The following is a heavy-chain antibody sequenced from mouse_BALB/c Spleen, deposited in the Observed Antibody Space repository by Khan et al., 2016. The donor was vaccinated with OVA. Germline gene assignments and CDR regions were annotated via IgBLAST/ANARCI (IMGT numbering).Heavy chain of an antibody. D-gene: IGHD1-1*01. V-gene: IGHV1S41*01. Sequence: DLVKPGASVKLSCKASGYTFTSYWINWIKQRPGQGLEWIGRIGPGSSNAYYNDMFKGKATLTVDTSSNTAYIQLSSLSSEDSAVYFCARGNYYGRGCYAMDYWGQGVSVTVSA. J-gene: IGHJ4*01. CDR1: GYTFTSYW. CDR2: IGPGSSNA. CDR3: ARGNYYGRGCYAMDY.